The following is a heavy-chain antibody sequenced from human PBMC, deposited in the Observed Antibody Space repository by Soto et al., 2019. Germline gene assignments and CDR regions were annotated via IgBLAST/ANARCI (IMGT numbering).Heavy chain of an antibody. Sequence: QITLKESGPTPVKPTQTLTMTCTFSGVSLSTSGVGVGCIRQPPGKALEWLALIYWNDDKRYSTSLKSRLTINKDTYKNQVALKMTNMDPVDTATYYCALSTGVRCNGELSGLDYWGQGTLVTVSS. J-gene: IGHJ4*02. V-gene: IGHV2-5*01. CDR3: ALSTGVRCNGELSGLDY. D-gene: IGHD3-16*02. CDR1: GVSLSTSGVG. CDR2: IYWNDDK.